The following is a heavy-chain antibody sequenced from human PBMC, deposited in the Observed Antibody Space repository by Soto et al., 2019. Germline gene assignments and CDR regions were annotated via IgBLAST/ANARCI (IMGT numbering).Heavy chain of an antibody. Sequence: SETLSLTCAVYGGSFSGYYWSWIRQPPGKGLEWIGEINHSGSTNYNPSLKSRVTISVDTSKNQFSLKLSSVTAADTAVYYCASRGYLGEAVAANLNYWGQGTLVTVSS. CDR2: INHSGST. J-gene: IGHJ4*02. V-gene: IGHV4-34*01. CDR3: ASRGYLGEAVAANLNY. CDR1: GGSFSGYY. D-gene: IGHD6-19*01.